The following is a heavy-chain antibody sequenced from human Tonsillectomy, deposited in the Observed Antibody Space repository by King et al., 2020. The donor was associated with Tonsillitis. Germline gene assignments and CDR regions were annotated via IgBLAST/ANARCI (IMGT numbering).Heavy chain of an antibody. Sequence: QLVQSGAEVKKPGASVKVSCKASGYTFTGYYMHWVRQAPGQGLEWMGWINPNSGGTNYAQKVQGWVTMTRDTSISTAYMELSRLRSDDTAVYYCARGDDILTGYYEGGWFDPWGQGTLVTVSS. V-gene: IGHV1-2*04. CDR3: ARGDDILTGYYEGGWFDP. D-gene: IGHD3-9*01. CDR2: INPNSGGT. J-gene: IGHJ5*02. CDR1: GYTFTGYY.